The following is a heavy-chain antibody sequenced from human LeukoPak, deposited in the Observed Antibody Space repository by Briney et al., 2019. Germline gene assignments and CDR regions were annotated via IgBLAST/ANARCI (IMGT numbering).Heavy chain of an antibody. CDR3: ARRIAAAGTSWFDP. D-gene: IGHD6-13*01. V-gene: IGHV4-30-4*02. CDR1: GGSISSGDYY. J-gene: IGHJ5*02. CDR2: IYYSGST. Sequence: KSSETLSLTCTVSGGSISSGDYYWSWIRQPPGKGLEWIGYIYYSGSTYYNPSLKSRVTISVDTSKNQFSLKLSSVTAADTAVYYCARRIAAAGTSWFDPWGQGTLVTVSS.